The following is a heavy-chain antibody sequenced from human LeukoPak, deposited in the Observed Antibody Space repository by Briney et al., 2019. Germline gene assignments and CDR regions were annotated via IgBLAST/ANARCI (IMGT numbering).Heavy chain of an antibody. V-gene: IGHV3-7*01. CDR1: GFTVSSNY. Sequence: GGSLRLSCAASGFTVSSNYMNWVRQAPGKGLEWVANIKQDGSEKYYVDSVKGRFTISRDNAKNSLYLQMNSLRAEDTAVYYCARDRYSSSSDYWGQGTLVTVSS. J-gene: IGHJ4*02. D-gene: IGHD6-6*01. CDR2: IKQDGSEK. CDR3: ARDRYSSSSDY.